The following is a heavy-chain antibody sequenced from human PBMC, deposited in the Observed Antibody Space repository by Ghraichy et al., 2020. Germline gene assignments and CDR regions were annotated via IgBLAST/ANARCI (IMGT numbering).Heavy chain of an antibody. V-gene: IGHV3-53*01. Sequence: GESLNISCAASGFTVSSNYMSWVRQAPGKGLEWVSVIYSGGSTYYADSVKGRFTISRDNSKNTLFLQMNSLRAEDTAVYYCAGTQSSTWPVEYFQHWGQGTLVTASS. CDR3: AGTQSSTWPVEYFQH. J-gene: IGHJ1*01. CDR1: GFTVSSNY. CDR2: IYSGGST. D-gene: IGHD6-13*01.